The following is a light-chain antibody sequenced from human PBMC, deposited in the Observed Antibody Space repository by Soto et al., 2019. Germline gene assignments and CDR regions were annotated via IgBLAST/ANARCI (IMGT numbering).Light chain of an antibody. V-gene: IGKV3-20*01. CDR3: QQYANSRT. CDR1: QSVSSSY. J-gene: IGKJ1*01. Sequence: EIVLTQSPGTLSLSPGERATLSCRASQSVSSSYLAWYQQKPGQAPRLLIYGASNRATGISARFSGSGSGTDFTLTISRLEPEDFAVYYCQQYANSRTFGQGTTVEIK. CDR2: GAS.